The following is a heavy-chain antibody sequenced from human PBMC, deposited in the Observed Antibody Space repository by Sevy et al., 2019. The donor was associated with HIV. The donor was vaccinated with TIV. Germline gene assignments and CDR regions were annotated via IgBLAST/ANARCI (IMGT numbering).Heavy chain of an antibody. CDR1: GFSFNSFN. V-gene: IGHV3-48*01. Sequence: GGSLRLSCAASGFSFNSFNMNWVRQAPGKGLEWVAHISTSSNTIYYADSVKGRFTISRDNAKNSLYLQMNSLRAEDTAVYYCARGFCISSSCSGSSWGQGTLVTVSS. J-gene: IGHJ5*02. D-gene: IGHD2-2*01. CDR3: ARGFCISSSCSGSS. CDR2: ISTSSNTI.